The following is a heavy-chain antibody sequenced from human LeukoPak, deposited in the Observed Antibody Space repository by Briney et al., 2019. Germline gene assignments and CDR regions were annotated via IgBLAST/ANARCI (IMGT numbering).Heavy chain of an antibody. V-gene: IGHV1-8*01. Sequence: ASVKVSCKASGYTFTSYDINWVRQATGQGLEWMGWMNPNSGNTGYAQKFQGRVTMTRNTSISTAYMELSSLRSEDTAVYYCARLRITIFGVVMKAIDVWGQGTTVTVSS. CDR3: ARLRITIFGVVMKAIDV. CDR1: GYTFTSYD. CDR2: MNPNSGNT. D-gene: IGHD3-3*01. J-gene: IGHJ6*02.